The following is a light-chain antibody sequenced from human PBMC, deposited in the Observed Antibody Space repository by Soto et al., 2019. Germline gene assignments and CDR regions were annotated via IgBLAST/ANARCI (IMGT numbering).Light chain of an antibody. CDR2: EAS. V-gene: IGKV3-11*01. Sequence: EIVLTQSQVPLSLSPGDRATFSCRSSQIVTAFLAWYQKKPGKAPRLLIFEASSSATGIPLRCRGSGSGTDFPLTISSLELEDCGVNSCQQRSKWTLTFGRGTK. J-gene: IGKJ4*01. CDR3: QQRSKWTLT. CDR1: QIVTAF.